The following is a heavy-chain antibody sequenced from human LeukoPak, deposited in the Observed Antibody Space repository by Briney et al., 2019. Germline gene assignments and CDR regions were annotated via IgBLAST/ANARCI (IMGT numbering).Heavy chain of an antibody. V-gene: IGHV3-23*01. CDR2: ISGSGGST. Sequence: GRSLRLSCAASGFTFSSYAMSWVRQAPGEGREWVSAISGSGGSTYYADSVKGRFTISRDTSKNTLYLQMNRLRDEDTAVYYCAKDHGGRGELLPDLYYFDYWGQGTLVTVSS. CDR3: AKDHGGRGELLPDLYYFDY. CDR1: GFTFSSYA. J-gene: IGHJ4*02. D-gene: IGHD1-26*01.